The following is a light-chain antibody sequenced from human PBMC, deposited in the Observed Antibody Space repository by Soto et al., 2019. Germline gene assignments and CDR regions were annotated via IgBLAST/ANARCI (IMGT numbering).Light chain of an antibody. CDR3: QSYDSRLSGWV. CDR1: SSNIGAGYD. J-gene: IGLJ3*02. CDR2: GNS. Sequence: QSVLTQPPSVSGAPGQRVTISCTGSSSNIGAGYDVHWYQQLPGTAPKLLIYGNSNRPSGVPDRFSGSKSGTSASLAITGLQAEDEADDYCQSYDSRLSGWVFGGGTKLTVL. V-gene: IGLV1-40*01.